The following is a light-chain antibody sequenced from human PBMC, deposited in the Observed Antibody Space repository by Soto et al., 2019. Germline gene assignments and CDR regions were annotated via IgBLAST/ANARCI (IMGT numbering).Light chain of an antibody. CDR2: GAS. CDR1: QSVSSN. J-gene: IGKJ1*01. Sequence: IVLTQSPGTLSLSPGERATLSCRASQSVSSNLAWYQQKPGQAPRLLIYGASTRATAIPARFSGSGSGTEFTLTISSLQSEDFAVYYCQQYNNWPVTFGQGTKVDIK. V-gene: IGKV3-15*01. CDR3: QQYNNWPVT.